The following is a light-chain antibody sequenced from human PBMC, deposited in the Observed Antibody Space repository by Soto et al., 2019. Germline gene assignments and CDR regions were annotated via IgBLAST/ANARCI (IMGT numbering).Light chain of an antibody. Sequence: EIVLTQSPATLSLSPGERATLSCRASQSVSSYLAWYQQKPGQAPRLLIYDASNRATGIPARFSGSGSGTDFTLTISSLEPEDFAVYYCQQYDSFSSTFGQGTRLEIK. V-gene: IGKV3-11*01. J-gene: IGKJ5*01. CDR1: QSVSSY. CDR2: DAS. CDR3: QQYDSFSST.